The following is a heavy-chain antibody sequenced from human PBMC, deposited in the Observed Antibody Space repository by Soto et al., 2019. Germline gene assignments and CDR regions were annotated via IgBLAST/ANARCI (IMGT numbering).Heavy chain of an antibody. CDR3: AGEYYDFWSGYYTGIRWFDP. Sequence: SXGTLSLTCTVSGGSISSYYWSWIRQPPGKGLEWIGYIYYSGSTNYNPSLKSRVTISVDTSKNQFSLKLSSVTAADTAVYYCAGEYYDFWSGYYTGIRWFDPWGQGTLVTVSS. D-gene: IGHD3-3*01. V-gene: IGHV4-59*01. J-gene: IGHJ5*02. CDR1: GGSISSYY. CDR2: IYYSGST.